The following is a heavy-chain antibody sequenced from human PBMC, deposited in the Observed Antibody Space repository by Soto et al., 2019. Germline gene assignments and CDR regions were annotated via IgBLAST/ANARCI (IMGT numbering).Heavy chain of an antibody. D-gene: IGHD2-2*01. CDR2: INHSGST. J-gene: IGHJ6*02. CDR1: GGSFSGYY. Sequence: QVQLQQWGAGLLKPSETLSLTCAVYGGSFSGYYWSWIRQPPGKALEWIGEINHSGSTNYNPSLKSRVTISVDTSKNQFSLKLSSVTAADTAVYYCARGYCSSTSCFRVGYYGMDVWGQGTTVTVSS. CDR3: ARGYCSSTSCFRVGYYGMDV. V-gene: IGHV4-34*01.